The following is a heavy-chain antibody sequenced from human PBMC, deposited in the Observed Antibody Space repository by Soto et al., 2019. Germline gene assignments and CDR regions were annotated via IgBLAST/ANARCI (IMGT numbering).Heavy chain of an antibody. Sequence: QLQLQESGPGLVKPSETLSLTCTVSGVSVTSSYSYWGWIRQPPGKGLEWIGSVYYTGNTNYKPSLESRVTISVDPSQNQFSLIFSSVTAADTAVYFCARHPTHAEITAYATHDFDSWGQGTLITVSS. CDR3: ARHPTHAEITAYATHDFDS. J-gene: IGHJ4*02. D-gene: IGHD2-21*01. CDR1: GVSVTSSYSY. V-gene: IGHV4-39*01. CDR2: VYYTGNT.